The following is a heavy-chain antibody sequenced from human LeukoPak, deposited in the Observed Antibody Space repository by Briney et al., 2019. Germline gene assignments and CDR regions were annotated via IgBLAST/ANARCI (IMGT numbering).Heavy chain of an antibody. CDR3: AKGRYSSGWDYLDY. D-gene: IGHD6-19*01. CDR2: VSGSGGST. J-gene: IGHJ4*02. V-gene: IGHV3-23*01. Sequence: GGSLRLSCAAAGFTFSNYAMSWVRQAPGKGLEWVSTVSGSGGSTYYADSVKGRFTISRDNSKNTLYLQMDSLRAEDTAVYYCAKGRYSSGWDYLDYWGQGTLVTVSS. CDR1: GFTFSNYA.